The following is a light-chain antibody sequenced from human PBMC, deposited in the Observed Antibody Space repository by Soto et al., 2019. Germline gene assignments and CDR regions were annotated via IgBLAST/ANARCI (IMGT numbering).Light chain of an antibody. CDR1: NSNIGAGYP. J-gene: IGLJ2*01. CDR3: QSYDTSLSGSV. Sequence: QPVLTQPPSVSGAPGQRVTISCTGSNSNIGAGYPVHWYQQLPGTAPKLLIYGHSNRPSGVPDRFSGSKSGTSASLAITGLQAEDEADYYCQSYDTSLSGSVFGGGTKLTVL. V-gene: IGLV1-40*01. CDR2: GHS.